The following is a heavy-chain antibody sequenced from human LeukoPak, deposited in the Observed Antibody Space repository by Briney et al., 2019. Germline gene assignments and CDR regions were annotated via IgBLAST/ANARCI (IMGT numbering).Heavy chain of an antibody. CDR1: GGSSSNYF. J-gene: IGHJ4*02. D-gene: IGHD3-10*01. V-gene: IGHV4-34*01. CDR2: INHRGNT. CDR3: ARLISGVGYFDY. Sequence: SETLSLTCAVYGGSSSNYFWSWIRQPPGKGLEWIAEINHRGNTNYNPSLKSRVTISVDTSKNQFSLKLSSVTAADTAVYYCARLISGVGYFDYWGQGTLVTVSS.